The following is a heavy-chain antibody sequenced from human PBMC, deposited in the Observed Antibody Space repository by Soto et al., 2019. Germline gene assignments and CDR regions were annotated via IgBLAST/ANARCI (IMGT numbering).Heavy chain of an antibody. CDR3: AAKPPGYYYATDV. J-gene: IGHJ6*04. Sequence: PGGSLRLSCAASGFTLSNYAMHWVRQAPGKGLEWVTIISYDGGNEYYADSVKGRFTISRDNSKNTLYLQMNSLRPEDSAVYYCAAKPPGYYYATDVWGKGTTVTVSS. CDR2: ISYDGGNE. CDR1: GFTLSNYA. V-gene: IGHV3-30-3*01.